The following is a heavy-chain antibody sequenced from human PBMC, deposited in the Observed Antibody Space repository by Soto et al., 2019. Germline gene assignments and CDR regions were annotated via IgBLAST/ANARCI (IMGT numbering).Heavy chain of an antibody. J-gene: IGHJ4*02. CDR2: IWYDGSNK. CDR3: ARPRGYSYGGFDY. Sequence: QVQLVESGGGVVQPGRSLRLSCAASGFTFSSYGMHWVRQAPGKGLEWVAVIWYDGSNKYYADSVKGRFTISRDNSKNTLYLQMNSLRAEDTAVYYCARPRGYSYGGFDYWGQGTLVTVSS. V-gene: IGHV3-33*01. D-gene: IGHD5-18*01. CDR1: GFTFSSYG.